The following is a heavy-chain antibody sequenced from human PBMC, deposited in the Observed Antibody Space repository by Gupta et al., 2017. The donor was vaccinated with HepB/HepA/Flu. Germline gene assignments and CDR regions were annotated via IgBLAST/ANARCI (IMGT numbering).Heavy chain of an antibody. CDR2: ISGSGGTT. D-gene: IGHD3-3*01. Sequence: EVQLLASGGGLVQPGGSLRLSCAASGFTFSSYAMSWVRQAPGKGLEWVSDISGSGGTTYYGDSVKGRFTISRDNSKNTLYLQMNSLRAEDTAVYYCAKLNDLWSGSPSYYVDYWGQGTLVTVSS. CDR1: GFTFSSYA. CDR3: AKLNDLWSGSPSYYVDY. J-gene: IGHJ4*02. V-gene: IGHV3-23*01.